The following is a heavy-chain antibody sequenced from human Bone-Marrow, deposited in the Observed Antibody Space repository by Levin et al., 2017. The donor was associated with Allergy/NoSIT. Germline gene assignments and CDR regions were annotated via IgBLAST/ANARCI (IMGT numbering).Heavy chain of an antibody. V-gene: IGHV3-66*01. CDR1: GFSVRNKY. J-gene: IGHJ5*02. CDR3: GESLQS. Sequence: GGSLRLSCTVSGFSVRNKYMTWVRQAPGKGLEWVSLIYTGDNTNYADSVKGRFTMSRDNSENMLYLQMNSLRAEDTAVYYCGESLQSWGQGTLVTVSS. CDR2: IYTGDNT.